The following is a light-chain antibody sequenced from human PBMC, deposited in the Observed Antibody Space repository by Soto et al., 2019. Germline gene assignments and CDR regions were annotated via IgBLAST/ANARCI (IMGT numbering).Light chain of an antibody. CDR1: SSDIGGYNF. V-gene: IGLV2-14*01. Sequence: QSALTLDASVSGSPGQSITISCVGTSSDIGGYNFVSWYQQHPGKAPKLMIFEVNKRPSGVSNRFSGSKSGNTASLTISGLQAEDEADYFCFSYTTSTTNVFGTGTKLTVL. CDR3: FSYTTSTTNV. J-gene: IGLJ1*01. CDR2: EVN.